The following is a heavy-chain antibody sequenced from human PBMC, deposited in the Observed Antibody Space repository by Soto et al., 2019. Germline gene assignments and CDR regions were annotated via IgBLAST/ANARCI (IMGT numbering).Heavy chain of an antibody. CDR2: IYYSGST. CDR1: GGSISSYY. V-gene: IGHV4-59*01. D-gene: IGHD6-13*01. J-gene: IGHJ6*02. Sequence: SETLSLTCTVSGGSISSYYWSWIRQPPEKGLEWIGYIYYSGSTNYNPSLKSRVTISVDTSKNQFSLKLSSVTAADTAVYYCARDSRLPAPGRRNYYCYTMDVWGQGTTVTVSS. CDR3: ARDSRLPAPGRRNYYCYTMDV.